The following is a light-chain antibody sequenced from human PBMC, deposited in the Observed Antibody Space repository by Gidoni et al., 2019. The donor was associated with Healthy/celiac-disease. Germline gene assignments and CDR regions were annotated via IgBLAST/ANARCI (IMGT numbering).Light chain of an antibody. CDR3: QQYGSSPRS. CDR2: GAS. V-gene: IGKV3-20*01. Sequence: IVLTQSPGTLSLSPGERATLSCRASPSVSSSYLAWYQQKPGQAPRLLISGASSRATGIPDRVSGSGTGTDFTLTISRLEPEDFAVYYCQQYGSSPRSFGQGTKVEIK. J-gene: IGKJ1*01. CDR1: PSVSSSY.